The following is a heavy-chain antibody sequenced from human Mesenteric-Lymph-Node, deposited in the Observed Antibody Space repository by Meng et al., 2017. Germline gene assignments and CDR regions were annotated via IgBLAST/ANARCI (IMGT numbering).Heavy chain of an antibody. Sequence: VRLQESGPGLVKPSETLSLTCTVSGGSISSYYWSWIRQPPGKGLEWIGHIYHSGSTSYNPSLQSRVTMFVDTSKNQFSLMLTSVTATDTAVYYCARQSGYFDYWGQGILVTVSS. V-gene: IGHV4-59*04. CDR1: GGSISSYY. J-gene: IGHJ4*02. CDR2: IYHSGST. D-gene: IGHD3-10*01. CDR3: ARQSGYFDY.